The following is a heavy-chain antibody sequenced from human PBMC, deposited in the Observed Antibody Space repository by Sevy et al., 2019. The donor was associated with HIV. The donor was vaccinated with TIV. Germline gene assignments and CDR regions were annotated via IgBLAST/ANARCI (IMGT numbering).Heavy chain of an antibody. J-gene: IGHJ4*02. CDR3: ARFSGGSKGTAFDY. Sequence: GGSLSLSCTASGFTVNTNYMSWVRQPPEKGLEWVSVIYSGGSTYYADSVKGRFTISRDNSKNTVYLQMNSLRAEDTAVYYCARFSGGSKGTAFDYWGQGTLVTVSS. CDR2: IYSGGST. CDR1: GFTVNTNY. D-gene: IGHD2-15*01. V-gene: IGHV3-53*01.